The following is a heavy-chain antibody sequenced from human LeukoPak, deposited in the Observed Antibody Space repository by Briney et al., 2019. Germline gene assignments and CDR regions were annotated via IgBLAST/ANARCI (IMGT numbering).Heavy chain of an antibody. CDR1: GGSISSYY. CDR3: ARVYDSSGDDAFDI. J-gene: IGHJ3*02. D-gene: IGHD3-22*01. V-gene: IGHV4-59*12. Sequence: SETLSLTCTVSGGSISSYYWSWIRQPPGKGLEWIGYIYYSGSTNYNPSLKSRVTISVDTSKNQFSLKLSSVTAADTAVYYCARVYDSSGDDAFDIWGRGTMVTVSS. CDR2: IYYSGST.